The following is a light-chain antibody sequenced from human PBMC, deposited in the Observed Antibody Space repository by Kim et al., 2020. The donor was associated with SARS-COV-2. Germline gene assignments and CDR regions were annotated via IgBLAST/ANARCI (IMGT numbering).Light chain of an antibody. V-gene: IGKV3-20*01. J-gene: IGKJ1*01. CDR3: QQSGSSPRT. CDR2: DAS. CDR1: QSVRSNY. Sequence: EIALTQSPGTLSLSPGERATLSCRASQSVRSNYLAWYQQKPGQAPRLLIYDASSRATGIPDRFSGSGSGTDFTLAISRLEPEDFAVYYCQQSGSSPRTFGRGTKVDIK.